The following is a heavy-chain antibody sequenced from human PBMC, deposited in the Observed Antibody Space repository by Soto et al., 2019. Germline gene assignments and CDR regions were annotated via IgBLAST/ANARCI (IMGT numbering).Heavy chain of an antibody. V-gene: IGHV4-39*01. CDR1: GGSISSSPYY. J-gene: IGHJ4*02. CDR2: IYYSGTT. Sequence: SETLSLTCSVSGGSISSSPYYWGWIRQPPGKGLEWLGTIYYSGTTSYNPSLKSRVIISVDTSNNQLFLKLRSVTAADTAVYYCARHRQYYDTSGYQQRYFDYWGQGTQVTSP. D-gene: IGHD3-22*01. CDR3: ARHRQYYDTSGYQQRYFDY.